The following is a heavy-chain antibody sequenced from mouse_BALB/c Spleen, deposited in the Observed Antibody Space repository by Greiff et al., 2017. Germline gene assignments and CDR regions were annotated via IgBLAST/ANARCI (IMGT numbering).Heavy chain of an antibody. Sequence: VQLQQSGAELAKPGASVKMSCKASGYTFTSYWMHWVKQRPGQGLEWIGYINPSTGYTEYNQKFKDKATLTADKSSSTAYMQLSSLTSEDSAVYYCARSDYGNYWFAYWGQGTLVTVSA. CDR2: INPSTGYT. CDR1: GYTFTSYW. V-gene: IGHV1-7*01. D-gene: IGHD2-1*01. CDR3: ARSDYGNYWFAY. J-gene: IGHJ3*01.